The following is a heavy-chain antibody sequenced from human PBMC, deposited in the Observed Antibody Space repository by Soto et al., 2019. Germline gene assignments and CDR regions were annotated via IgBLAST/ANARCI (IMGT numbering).Heavy chain of an antibody. J-gene: IGHJ4*02. D-gene: IGHD3-16*02. CDR2: IYYSGST. CDR3: ARTLYDYSWGSYGYY. V-gene: IGHV4-39*01. Sequence: QMQLQESGPGLVKPSETLSLTCTVSGGSISSNNYYWGWIRQPPGKGLEWIGSIYYSGSTYYNPSLKSRVTISVDTSKNQSSLKLSSVTAADTAVYYCARTLYDYSWGSYGYYWGQGTLVTVSS. CDR1: GGSISSNNYY.